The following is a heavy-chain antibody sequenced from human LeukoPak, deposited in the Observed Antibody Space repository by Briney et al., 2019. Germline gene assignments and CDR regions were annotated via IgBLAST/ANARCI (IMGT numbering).Heavy chain of an antibody. V-gene: IGHV1-46*01. D-gene: IGHD2-15*01. CDR1: GYTFTSYY. CDR2: INPSGGST. J-gene: IGHJ4*02. CDR3: ARVVPDYCSGGSCDDY. Sequence: GASVNVSCKASGYTFTSYYMHWVRQAPGQGLEWMGIINPSGGSTSYAQKFQGRVTMTRDTSTSTVYMELSSLRSEDTAAYYCARVVPDYCSGGSCDDYWGQGTLVTVSS.